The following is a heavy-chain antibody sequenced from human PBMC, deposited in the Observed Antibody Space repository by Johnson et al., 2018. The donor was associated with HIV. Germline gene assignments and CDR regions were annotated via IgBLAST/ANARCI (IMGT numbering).Heavy chain of an antibody. Sequence: VQLVESGGGLVQPGGSLRLSCAASGFTVSSNYMSWVRQAPGKGLEWVSVVYRGGSTYYADSVKGRFTVSSDTSKNTLYLQMNSLRVEDTAIYYCARGGTESVGYHPAAHFLSAFDIWGQGTMVTVSS. D-gene: IGHD1-7*01. CDR3: ARGGTESVGYHPAAHFLSAFDI. CDR1: GFTVSSNY. CDR2: VYRGGST. V-gene: IGHV3-66*02. J-gene: IGHJ3*02.